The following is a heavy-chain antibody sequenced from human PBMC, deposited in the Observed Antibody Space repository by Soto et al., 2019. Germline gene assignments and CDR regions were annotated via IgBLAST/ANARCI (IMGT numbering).Heavy chain of an antibody. CDR3: ARGPSRRGYDILTGYDPFYY. J-gene: IGHJ4*02. D-gene: IGHD3-9*01. V-gene: IGHV3-33*01. CDR1: GFTFSSYG. Sequence: GGSLRLSCAASGFTFSSYGMHWVRQAPGKGLEWVVVIWYDGSNKYYADSVKGRFTISRDNSKNTLYLQMNSLRAEDTAVYYCARGPSRRGYDILTGYDPFYYWGQGTLVTVSS. CDR2: IWYDGSNK.